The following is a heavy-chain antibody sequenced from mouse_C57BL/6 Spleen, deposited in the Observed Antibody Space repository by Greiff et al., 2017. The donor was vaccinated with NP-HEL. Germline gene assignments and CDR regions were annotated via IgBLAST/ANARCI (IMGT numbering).Heavy chain of an antibody. J-gene: IGHJ1*03. CDR3: ARERDYDGGTSHWYFDV. Sequence: EVQLQESGPELVKPGASVKISCKASGYSFTDYNMNWVKQSNGKSLEWIGVINPNYGTTSYNQKFKGKATLTVDQSSSTAYMQLNSLTSEDSAVYYCARERDYDGGTSHWYFDVWGTGTTVTVSS. CDR1: GYSFTDYN. V-gene: IGHV1-39*01. CDR2: INPNYGTT. D-gene: IGHD2-4*01.